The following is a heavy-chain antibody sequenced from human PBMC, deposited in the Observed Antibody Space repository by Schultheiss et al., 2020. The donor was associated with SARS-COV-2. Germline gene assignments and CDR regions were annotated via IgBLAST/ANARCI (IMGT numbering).Heavy chain of an antibody. CDR2: ISSSGSTI. J-gene: IGHJ4*02. D-gene: IGHD5-18*01. Sequence: GGSLRLSCAASGFTFSSYWMSWVRQAPGKGLEWVSYISSSGSTIYYADSVKGRFTISRDNSKNTLYLQMNSLRAEDTAVYYCARGYSYGFYYFDYWGQGALVTVSS. CDR1: GFTFSSYW. CDR3: ARGYSYGFYYFDY. V-gene: IGHV3-48*01.